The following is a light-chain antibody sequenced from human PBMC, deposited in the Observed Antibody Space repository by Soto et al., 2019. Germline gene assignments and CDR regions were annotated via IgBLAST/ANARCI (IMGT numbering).Light chain of an antibody. CDR3: QQFNDWPRT. J-gene: IGKJ1*01. Sequence: DIAMTQSPATRSVFQGERANLSCRASQSVSSKLAWYQQKPGQAPRLLIYDASTRATGIPARFSGSGSGTEFTLTISSLQSEDFAFYYCQQFNDWPRTFGQGTKVDI. CDR1: QSVSSK. V-gene: IGKV3-15*01. CDR2: DAS.